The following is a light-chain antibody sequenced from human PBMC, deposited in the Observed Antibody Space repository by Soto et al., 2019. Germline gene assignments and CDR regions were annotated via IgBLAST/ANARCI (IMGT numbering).Light chain of an antibody. CDR1: RSDVGGYNY. CDR2: EVS. Sequence: QSALTQPASVSGSPGQSITISCTGTRSDVGGYNYVSWYQQHPGKAPKLMIYEVSNRPSGVSNRFCGSKSGNSASLTISGLQAEYEADYYCSSYTSSSTLVFGGGTKLTVL. V-gene: IGLV2-14*01. J-gene: IGLJ2*01. CDR3: SSYTSSSTLV.